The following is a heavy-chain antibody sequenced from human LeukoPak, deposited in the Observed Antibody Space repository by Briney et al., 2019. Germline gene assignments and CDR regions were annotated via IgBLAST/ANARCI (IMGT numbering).Heavy chain of an antibody. CDR3: ARGLLELRGVLFDY. J-gene: IGHJ4*02. V-gene: IGHV3-48*03. Sequence: GGSLRLSCAASGFTFSSYEMNWVRQAPGKGLEWVSYISSSGSTTYYAGSVKGRFTISRDNAKNSLYLQMNSLRAEDTAVYYCARGLLELRGVLFDYWGQGTLVTVSS. D-gene: IGHD3-10*01. CDR1: GFTFSSYE. CDR2: ISSSGSTT.